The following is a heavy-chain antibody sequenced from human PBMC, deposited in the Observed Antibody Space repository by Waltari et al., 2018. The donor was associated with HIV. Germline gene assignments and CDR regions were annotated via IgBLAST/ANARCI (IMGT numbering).Heavy chain of an antibody. D-gene: IGHD3-22*01. CDR2: ISGYNGDT. J-gene: IGHJ4*02. CDR1: GYNFMNYG. Sequence: VHLVQSGAELRKPGASVTVSCKASGYNFMNYGITWVRQAPGQGLEWMGWISGYNGDTKYAQKVRGRVTMTTDTSTSTAYLEMGSLRFDDTAVYYCARDHYYGSSGYYSDYWGQGTLVTVSS. V-gene: IGHV1-18*04. CDR3: ARDHYYGSSGYYSDY.